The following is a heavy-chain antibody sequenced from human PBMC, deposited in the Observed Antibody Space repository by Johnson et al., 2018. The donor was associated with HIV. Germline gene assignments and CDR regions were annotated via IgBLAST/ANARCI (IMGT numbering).Heavy chain of an antibody. CDR2: ISWDGGST. D-gene: IGHD3-22*01. V-gene: IGHV3-43*01. CDR3: AKGLRRITMIVVA. J-gene: IGHJ3*01. CDR1: GFTFDDYT. Sequence: VQLVESGGVVVQPGGSLRLSCAASGFTFDDYTMHWVRQAPGKGLEWVSLISWDGGSTYYADPVKGRCTISRDNSKNSLYLQMNSLRTEDTALYYCAKGLRRITMIVVAWGQGTMVTVSS.